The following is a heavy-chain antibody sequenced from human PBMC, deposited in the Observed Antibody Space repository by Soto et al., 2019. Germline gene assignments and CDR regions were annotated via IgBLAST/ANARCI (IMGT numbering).Heavy chain of an antibody. J-gene: IGHJ4*02. CDR3: AHRILRTVFGLVTTTAIYFDF. D-gene: IGHD3-3*01. Sequence: QITLNESGPTVVKPAETLTLTCTFSGFSLTTSGVGVGWIRQSPGKAPEWLGLIYWDDDKRYSASLKSRLTITKDPSKNQVVLTMASVDPADTATYYCAHRILRTVFGLVTTTAIYFDFWGQGTPVVVSS. CDR2: IYWDDDK. CDR1: GFSLTTSGVG. V-gene: IGHV2-5*02.